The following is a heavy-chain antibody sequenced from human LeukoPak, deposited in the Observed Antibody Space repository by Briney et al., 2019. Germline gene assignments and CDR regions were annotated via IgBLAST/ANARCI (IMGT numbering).Heavy chain of an antibody. CDR2: SYYTGVT. CDR3: ASLHLDYVDY. CDR1: GGPISDYY. J-gene: IGHJ4*02. V-gene: IGHV4-59*01. Sequence: PSETLSLTCTVSGGPISDYYWSWIRQPPGKGLEWIGYSYYTGVTNYNPSLKSRVSISVDTSKKQFSLNLTSVTTADTAVYYCASLHLDYVDYWGQGAVVTASS.